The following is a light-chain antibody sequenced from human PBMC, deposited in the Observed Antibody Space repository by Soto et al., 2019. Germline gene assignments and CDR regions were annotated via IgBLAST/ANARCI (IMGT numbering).Light chain of an antibody. CDR1: QSVSSY. Sequence: IVLTQSPATVSLSTGERATLSCRASQSVSSYLAWYQQKPGQAPRLLIYDASNRATGIPARFSGSGSGTDFTLTISSLEPEDFAVYYCQQRSNWPTTFGQGTRLEIK. CDR3: QQRSNWPTT. V-gene: IGKV3-11*01. J-gene: IGKJ5*01. CDR2: DAS.